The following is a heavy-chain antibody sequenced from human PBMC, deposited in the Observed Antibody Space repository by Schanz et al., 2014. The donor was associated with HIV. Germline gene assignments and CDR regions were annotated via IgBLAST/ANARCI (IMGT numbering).Heavy chain of an antibody. CDR3: AKEMVSRYYGDAFNI. CDR1: GFTFSSYG. CDR2: ISWKSDSI. D-gene: IGHD3-16*01. V-gene: IGHV3-9*01. J-gene: IGHJ3*02. Sequence: VQLVEPGGGLVKPGGSLRLSCAASGFTFSSYGMHWVRQAPGKGLEWVSGISWKSDSIGYADSVKGRFTISRDNAKNTLYLQMNSLRAEDTALYYCAKEMVSRYYGDAFNIWGQGTMVTVSS.